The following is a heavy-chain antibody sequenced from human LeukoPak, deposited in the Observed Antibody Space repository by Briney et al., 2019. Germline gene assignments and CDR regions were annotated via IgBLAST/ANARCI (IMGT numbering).Heavy chain of an antibody. Sequence: PSETLSLTCAVYGGSFSGHYWSWIRQPPGKGLEWIGEINHSGSTNYNPSLKSRVTISVDTSKNQFSLKLSSVTAADTAVYYCARGITGTRESDYWGQGTLVTVSS. CDR1: GGSFSGHY. CDR3: ARGITGTRESDY. J-gene: IGHJ4*02. D-gene: IGHD1-7*01. CDR2: INHSGST. V-gene: IGHV4-34*01.